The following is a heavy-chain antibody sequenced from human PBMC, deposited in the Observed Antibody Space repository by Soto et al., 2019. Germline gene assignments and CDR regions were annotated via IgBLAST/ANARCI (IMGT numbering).Heavy chain of an antibody. CDR2: IFYSGGT. CDR3: ARLQLVQKVIDY. CDR1: GDSIITYY. Sequence: SETLSLTCTVSGDSIITYYWSWIRQPPGKGLQWIGYIFYSGGTAYNPSLKSRVTISLDMSKKQISLKLSSVTTADTATYFCARLQLVQKVIDYWGQGTLVT. D-gene: IGHD1-1*01. J-gene: IGHJ4*02. V-gene: IGHV4-59*01.